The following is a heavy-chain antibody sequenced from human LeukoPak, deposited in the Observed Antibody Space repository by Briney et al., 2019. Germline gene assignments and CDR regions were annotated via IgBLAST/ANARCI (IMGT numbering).Heavy chain of an antibody. CDR2: ISSSGSTI. V-gene: IGHV3-48*03. Sequence: PGGSLRLSCAASGFTFSSYEMNWVRQAPGKGLEWVSYISSSGSTIYYADSVKGRFTISRDNAKNSPYLQMDSLRAEDTAVYYCARYSGYDFDFDYWGQGTLVTVSS. CDR3: ARYSGYDFDFDY. J-gene: IGHJ4*02. D-gene: IGHD5-12*01. CDR1: GFTFSSYE.